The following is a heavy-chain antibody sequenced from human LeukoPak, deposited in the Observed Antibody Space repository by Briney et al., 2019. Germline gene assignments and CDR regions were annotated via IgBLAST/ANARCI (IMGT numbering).Heavy chain of an antibody. J-gene: IGHJ6*02. V-gene: IGHV4-34*01. D-gene: IGHD2-2*01. Sequence: PSETLSLTCAVYGGSFSGYYWSWIRQPPGKGLEWIGEINHSGSTNYNPSLKSRVTISVDTSKNQFSLKLSSVTAADTAVYYCARGGGSSTSCPTPYYYYGMDVWGQGTTVTVSS. CDR3: ARGGGSSTSCPTPYYYYGMDV. CDR2: INHSGST. CDR1: GGSFSGYY.